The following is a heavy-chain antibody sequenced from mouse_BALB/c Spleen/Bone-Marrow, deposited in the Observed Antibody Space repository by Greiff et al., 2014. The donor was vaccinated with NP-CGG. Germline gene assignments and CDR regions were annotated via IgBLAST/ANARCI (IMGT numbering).Heavy chain of an antibody. CDR1: GCTFTDYA. CDR2: ISGYFGDA. V-gene: IGHV1S137*01. D-gene: IGHD2-14*01. CDR3: ARSGKVRNAMDY. J-gene: IGHJ4*01. Sequence: QVQLQQSVAELVRPGVSVKISCKGSGCTFTDYAIHWVKQSHAKSLEWIGLISGYFGDAIYNQKFKGKATMTVDKSSSTAYMDLARLTSEDSAIYYCARSGKVRNAMDYWGQGTSVTVSS.